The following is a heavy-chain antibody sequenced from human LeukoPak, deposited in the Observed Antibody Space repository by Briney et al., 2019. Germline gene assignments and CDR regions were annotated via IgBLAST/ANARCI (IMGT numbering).Heavy chain of an antibody. CDR3: ARHGRRTTVTIFVSTYNWFDP. D-gene: IGHD4-11*01. CDR1: GYRFTSYW. J-gene: IGHJ5*02. V-gene: IGHV5-51*01. Sequence: GESLKISCKGSGYRFTSYWIGWVRQMPGKGLGWMGIIYPGDSDTRYSPSFQGQVTISADKSISTACLQWSSLKASDTAMYYCARHGRRTTVTIFVSTYNWFDPWGQGTLVTVSS. CDR2: IYPGDSDT.